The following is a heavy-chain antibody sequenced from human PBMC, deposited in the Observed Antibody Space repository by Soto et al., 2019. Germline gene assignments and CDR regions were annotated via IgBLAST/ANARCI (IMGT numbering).Heavy chain of an antibody. CDR2: ISGSGDYT. CDR1: GFIFSSYA. J-gene: IGHJ6*02. CDR3: AKDLHSHSPEDYYGMDL. V-gene: IGHV3-23*01. Sequence: PGGSLRLSCAASGFIFSSYAMTLVRQAPGKGLEWVSCISGSGDYTYYADSVKGRFTISRDISKNTLYLQINSLRAEDTAVYYCAKDLHSHSPEDYYGMDLSGPGPNVTVSS. D-gene: IGHD3-10*01.